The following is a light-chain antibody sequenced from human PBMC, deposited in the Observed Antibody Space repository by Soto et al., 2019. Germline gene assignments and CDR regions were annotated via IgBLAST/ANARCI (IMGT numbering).Light chain of an antibody. J-gene: IGLJ7*01. Sequence: QSALTQPPSLSGTPGQRVTISCSGSSSNIAGNTVHWYQHLPGTAPKLLIYINDQRPSGVPGRLSASTSGTSASLAISGIQSDDEADYYCATWDDDLNAAVFGGGTQLAVL. CDR1: SSNIAGNT. V-gene: IGLV1-44*01. CDR3: ATWDDDLNAAV. CDR2: IND.